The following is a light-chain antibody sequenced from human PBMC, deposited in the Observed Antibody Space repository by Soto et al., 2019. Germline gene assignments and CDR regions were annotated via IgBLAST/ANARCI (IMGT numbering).Light chain of an antibody. Sequence: QSALTQPPSASGSPGQSVAISCTGTSSDVGGYDYVSWYQQHPGKAPKLMIYDVTKRPSGVPYRFSGSKSRNTASLTVSALQAEDEADYYCSSYAGTHIVFGTGTKLTVL. J-gene: IGLJ1*01. CDR3: SSYAGTHIV. CDR2: DVT. V-gene: IGLV2-8*01. CDR1: SSDVGGYDY.